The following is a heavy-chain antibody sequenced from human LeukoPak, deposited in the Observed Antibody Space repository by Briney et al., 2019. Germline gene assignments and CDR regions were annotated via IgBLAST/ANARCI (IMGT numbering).Heavy chain of an antibody. CDR2: ISAYNGNT. Sequence: ASVKVSCKASGYTFTSYGISWVRQAPGQGLEWMGWISAYNGNTNYAQKLQGRVTMTTDTSTSTAYMELRSLRSDDTAVYYCASSSSLSFPTPVSPLAYWGQGTLVTVSS. CDR1: GYTFTSYG. CDR3: ASSSSLSFPTPVSPLAY. J-gene: IGHJ4*02. V-gene: IGHV1-18*01. D-gene: IGHD6-6*01.